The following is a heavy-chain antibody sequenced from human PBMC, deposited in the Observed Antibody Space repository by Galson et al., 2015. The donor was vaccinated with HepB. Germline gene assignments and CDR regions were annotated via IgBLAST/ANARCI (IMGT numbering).Heavy chain of an antibody. V-gene: IGHV1-46*01. Sequence: SVKVSCKASGYTFTNCYMHWVRQAPGQGLEWMGIINPSGGSTSYAQKFQGRVTMTRDTSTSTVYMELSSLRSEDTAVYYCARFNGGVGNRGDYGDGDYWGQGTLVTVSS. CDR1: GYTFTNCY. J-gene: IGHJ4*02. D-gene: IGHD4-17*01. CDR3: ARFNGGVGNRGDYGDGDY. CDR2: INPSGGST.